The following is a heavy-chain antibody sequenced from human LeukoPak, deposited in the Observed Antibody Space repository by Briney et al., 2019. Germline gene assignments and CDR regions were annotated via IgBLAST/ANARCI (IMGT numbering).Heavy chain of an antibody. D-gene: IGHD6-19*01. J-gene: IGHJ4*02. CDR3: ARDGRAGSLFAC. V-gene: IGHV4-59*01. CDR1: GGSISGYY. Sequence: SETLSLTCTVSGGSISGYYWSWIRQPPGKGLEWVGYISYSGTTNYNPSLKSRVTISVDTSKNQFSLKLSSVTAADTAIYYCARDGRAGSLFACWGQGTLVTVSS. CDR2: ISYSGTT.